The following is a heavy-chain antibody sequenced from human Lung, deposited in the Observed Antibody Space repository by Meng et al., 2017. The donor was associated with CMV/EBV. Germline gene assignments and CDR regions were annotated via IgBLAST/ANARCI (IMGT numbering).Heavy chain of an antibody. D-gene: IGHD2-2*01. V-gene: IGHV3-33*06. CDR1: GFTFSSYG. CDR3: AKHSVPAAPYYYYGMDV. CDR2: IWYDGSNK. Sequence: GESXKISCAASGFTFSSYGMHWVRQAPGKGLEWVAVIWYDGSNKYYADSVKGRFTISRDNSKNTLYLQMNSLRAEDTAVYYCAKHSVPAAPYYYYGMDVWXQGTXVTVSS. J-gene: IGHJ6*02.